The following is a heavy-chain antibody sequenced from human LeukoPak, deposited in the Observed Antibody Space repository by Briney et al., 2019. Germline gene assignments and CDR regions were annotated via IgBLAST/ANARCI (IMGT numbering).Heavy chain of an antibody. V-gene: IGHV1-3*01. CDR3: AREAPVGPGSGAFDI. CDR2: INAGNGNT. J-gene: IGHJ3*02. CDR1: GHTFTTYA. Sequence: GASVKVSCKASGHTFTTYAIHWVRQAPGQGLEWMGWINAGNGNTKYSQKFQGRVTMTRDTSTSTVYMELSSLRSEDTAVYYCAREAPVGPGSGAFDIWGQGTMVTVSS. D-gene: IGHD3-10*01.